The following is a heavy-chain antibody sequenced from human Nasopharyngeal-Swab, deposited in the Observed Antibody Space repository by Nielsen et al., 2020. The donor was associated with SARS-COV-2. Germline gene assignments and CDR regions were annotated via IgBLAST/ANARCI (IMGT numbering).Heavy chain of an antibody. D-gene: IGHD6-19*01. Sequence: SETLSLTCTVSGGSISSYYWSWIRQPPGKGLEWIGYIYTSGSTNYNPSLKSRVTMSVDTSKNQFSLKLSSVTAADTAVYYCARQGGYSSGWYYFDYWGQGTLVTVSS. V-gene: IGHV4-59*08. J-gene: IGHJ4*02. CDR3: ARQGGYSSGWYYFDY. CDR2: IYTSGST. CDR1: GGSISSYY.